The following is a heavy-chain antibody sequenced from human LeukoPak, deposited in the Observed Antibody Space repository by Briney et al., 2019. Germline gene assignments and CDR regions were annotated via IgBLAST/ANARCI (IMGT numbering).Heavy chain of an antibody. J-gene: IGHJ6*02. V-gene: IGHV1-18*01. Sequence: GASVKVSCKASGYTFTIYGISWVRQAPGQGLEWMGWISAYSGNTNYAQKLQGRVTMTTDTSTSTAYMELRSLRSDDTAVYYCAGAKTGLRDGLLDYYYGMDVWGQGTTVTVSS. D-gene: IGHD4-17*01. CDR2: ISAYSGNT. CDR3: AGAKTGLRDGLLDYYYGMDV. CDR1: GYTFTIYG.